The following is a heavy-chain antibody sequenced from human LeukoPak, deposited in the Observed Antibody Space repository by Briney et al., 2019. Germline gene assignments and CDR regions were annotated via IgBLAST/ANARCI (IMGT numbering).Heavy chain of an antibody. CDR3: AKGAGVYDILTGYPRRYYYYYMDV. Sequence: QPGGSLRLSCAASGFTVSSNYMSWVRQAPGKGLEWVSVSYSGGSSYYADSVKGRFTISRDNSKNTLYLQMNSLRAEDTAVYYCAKGAGVYDILTGYPRRYYYYYMDVWGKGTTVTISS. CDR2: SYSGGSS. V-gene: IGHV3-53*01. J-gene: IGHJ6*03. D-gene: IGHD3-9*01. CDR1: GFTVSSNY.